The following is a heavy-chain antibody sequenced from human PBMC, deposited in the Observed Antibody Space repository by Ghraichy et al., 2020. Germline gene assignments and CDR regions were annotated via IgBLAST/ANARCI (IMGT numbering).Heavy chain of an antibody. D-gene: IGHD6-25*01. Sequence: GGSLRLSCAASGFTFSGYWMSWVRQAPGKGLEWVASIKQDGSEEHYVDSVKGRFTISRDKAKNSLSLQMNSLRAEDTAVYYCAKNIVAAGKYYYYYYGMDVWGQGTTVTVSS. CDR3: AKNIVAAGKYYYYYYGMDV. CDR2: IKQDGSEE. V-gene: IGHV3-7*01. CDR1: GFTFSGYW. J-gene: IGHJ6*02.